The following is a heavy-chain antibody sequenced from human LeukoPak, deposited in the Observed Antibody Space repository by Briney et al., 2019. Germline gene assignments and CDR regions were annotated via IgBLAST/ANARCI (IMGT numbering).Heavy chain of an antibody. J-gene: IGHJ4*02. D-gene: IGHD6-19*01. Sequence: GGSLRLSCAASGFTFDDYAMSWVRQAPGKGLEWVSAISGSGGSTYYADSVKGRFTISRDNSKNTLYLQMNSLRAEDTAVYYCAKDGVAGSGAIYYFDYWGQGTLVTVSS. CDR3: AKDGVAGSGAIYYFDY. V-gene: IGHV3-23*01. CDR1: GFTFDDYA. CDR2: ISGSGGST.